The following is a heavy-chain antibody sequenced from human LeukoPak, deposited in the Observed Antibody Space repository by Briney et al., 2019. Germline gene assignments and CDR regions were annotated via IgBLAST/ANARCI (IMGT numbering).Heavy chain of an antibody. CDR1: GFTFSSYG. CDR3: AKDRTYDYGTYDAFDI. CDR2: IWYDGSNK. V-gene: IGHV3-30*02. J-gene: IGHJ3*02. Sequence: GGSLRLSCAASGFTFSSYGMHWVRQAPGKGLEGEAVIWYDGSNKYYVDSVKGRFTISRDNSKNTLYLQMNSLRPEDTAVYYCAKDRTYDYGTYDAFDIWGPGTMVTVSS. D-gene: IGHD4-17*01.